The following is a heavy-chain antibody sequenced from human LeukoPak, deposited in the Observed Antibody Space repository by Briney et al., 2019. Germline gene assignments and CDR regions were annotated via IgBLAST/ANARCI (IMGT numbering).Heavy chain of an antibody. CDR3: ARGLGGMDV. J-gene: IGHJ6*02. V-gene: IGHV3-30*04. CDR1: GFTFSSYA. CDR2: ISYDGSNK. Sequence: GGSLRLSCAASGFTFSSYAMHWVGQAAGKGLDWVAVISYDGSNKYYADSVTGRFTISRDNSKNTLYLQMTSLSAEDTAVYYCARGLGGMDVWGQGTTVTVSS.